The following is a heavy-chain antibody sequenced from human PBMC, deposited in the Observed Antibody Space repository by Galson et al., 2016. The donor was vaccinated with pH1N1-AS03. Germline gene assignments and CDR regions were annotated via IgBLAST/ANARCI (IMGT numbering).Heavy chain of an antibody. V-gene: IGHV3-7*01. D-gene: IGHD2-21*01. Sequence: SLRLSCAASGFTFSSYWMSWVRQAPGKGMEWVANIKVDGSEKYYVDSVKGRFIISRDNTKNSLSLQVNSLRAEDTAVYYCARKRPTYFDYWGQGTLVTVSS. J-gene: IGHJ4*02. CDR1: GFTFSSYW. CDR2: IKVDGSEK. CDR3: ARKRPTYFDY.